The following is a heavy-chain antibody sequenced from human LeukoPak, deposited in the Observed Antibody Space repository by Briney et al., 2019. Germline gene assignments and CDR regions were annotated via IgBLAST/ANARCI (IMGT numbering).Heavy chain of an antibody. CDR1: GGSISSYY. CDR3: AREDYDFWSGYPTYSDY. CDR2: IYYSGST. V-gene: IGHV4-59*12. D-gene: IGHD3-3*01. J-gene: IGHJ4*02. Sequence: SETLSLTCTVSGGSISSYYWSWIRQPPGKGLEWIGYIYYSGSTNYNPSLKSRVTISVDTSKNQFSLKLSSVTAADTAVYYCAREDYDFWSGYPTYSDYWGQGTLVTVSS.